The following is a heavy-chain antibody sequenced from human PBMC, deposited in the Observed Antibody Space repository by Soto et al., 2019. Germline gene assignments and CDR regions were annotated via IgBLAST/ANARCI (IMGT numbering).Heavy chain of an antibody. CDR1: GYTFTSYD. CDR2: MNPNSGNT. V-gene: IGHV1-8*01. Sequence: ASVKVSCKASGYTFTSYDINWVRQATGQGLEWMGWMNPNSGNTGYAQKFQGRVTMTRNTSISTAYMELSSLRSEDTAVYYCARGRGSLVTAIHNWFDPWGQGTLVTVSS. J-gene: IGHJ5*02. D-gene: IGHD2-21*02. CDR3: ARGRGSLVTAIHNWFDP.